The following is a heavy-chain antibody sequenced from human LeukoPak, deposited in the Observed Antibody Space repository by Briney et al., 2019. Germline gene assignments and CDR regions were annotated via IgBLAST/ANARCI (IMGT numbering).Heavy chain of an antibody. CDR2: IIPILGIA. Sequence: ASVKVSCKASGYTFTSYYMHWVRQAPGQGLEWMGRIIPILGIANYAQKFQGRVTITADKSTSTAYMELSSLRSEDTAVYYCASSPITMIVVAKNWFDPWGQGTLVTVSS. V-gene: IGHV1-69*02. J-gene: IGHJ5*02. D-gene: IGHD3-22*01. CDR1: GYTFTSYY. CDR3: ASSPITMIVVAKNWFDP.